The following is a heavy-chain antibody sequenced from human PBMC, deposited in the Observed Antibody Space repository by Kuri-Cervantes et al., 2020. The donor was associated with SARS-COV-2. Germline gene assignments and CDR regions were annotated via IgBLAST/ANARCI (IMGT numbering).Heavy chain of an antibody. J-gene: IGHJ4*02. CDR1: GGSLTSYY. Sequence: SETLSLTCSVSGGSLTSYYFNWIRQTPGKGLEWIGAISYSGNTYYNPSLKSRATVSLDTSKRQFSVRLSSVTAADTAVYYCARNPTGEGIVGARSDYWGQGTLVTVSS. V-gene: IGHV4-59*04. D-gene: IGHD1-26*01. CDR3: ARNPTGEGIVGARSDY. CDR2: ISYSGNT.